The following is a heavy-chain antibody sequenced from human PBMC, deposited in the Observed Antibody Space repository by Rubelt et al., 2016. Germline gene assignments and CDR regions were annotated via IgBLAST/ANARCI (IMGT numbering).Heavy chain of an antibody. Sequence: QVQLQESGPGLVKPSETLSLTCTVSSASIYSYYWGWIRQAPGKGLEWIGHIHSSGISNYSPPLKSRLTISLDPSNNQFSLRWTSVTTADSAVYYCARISSGRYQRGVDYWGQGTLVTVSS. CDR2: IHSSGIS. CDR3: ARISSGRYQRGVDY. V-gene: IGHV4-59*01. D-gene: IGHD2-2*01. J-gene: IGHJ4*02. CDR1: SASIYSYY.